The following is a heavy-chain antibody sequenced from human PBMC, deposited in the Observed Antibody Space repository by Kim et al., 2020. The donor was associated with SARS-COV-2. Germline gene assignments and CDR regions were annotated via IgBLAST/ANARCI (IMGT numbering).Heavy chain of an antibody. CDR1: GFTFSSYA. J-gene: IGHJ3*01. Sequence: GGYLRLSCAASGFTFSSYAMSWVRQAPGKGLEWVSAISGSGGSTYYADSVKGRFTISRDNSKNTLYLQMNSLRAEDTAVYYCAKGLGYCSGGSCYSDAFDVWGQGTMVTVSS. CDR2: ISGSGGST. CDR3: AKGLGYCSGGSCYSDAFDV. D-gene: IGHD2-15*01. V-gene: IGHV3-23*01.